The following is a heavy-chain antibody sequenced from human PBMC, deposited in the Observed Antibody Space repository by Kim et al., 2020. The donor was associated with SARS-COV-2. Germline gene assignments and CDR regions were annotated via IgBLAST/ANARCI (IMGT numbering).Heavy chain of an antibody. Sequence: ASVKVSCKASGYTFTSYDINWVRQATGQGLEWMGWMNPNSGNTGYAQKFQGRVTMTRNTSISTAYMELSSLRSEDTAVYYCARGSRYSSQFDPWGQGTLVTVSS. D-gene: IGHD6-19*01. J-gene: IGHJ5*02. CDR2: MNPNSGNT. CDR3: ARGSRYSSQFDP. CDR1: GYTFTSYD. V-gene: IGHV1-8*01.